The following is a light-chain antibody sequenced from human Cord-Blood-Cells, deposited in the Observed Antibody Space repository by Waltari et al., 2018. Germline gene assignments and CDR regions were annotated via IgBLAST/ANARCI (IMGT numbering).Light chain of an antibody. CDR2: DVS. Sequence: ISCTGTSSDVGGYNYVSWYQQHPGKAPKLMIYDVSKRPSGVPDRFSGSKSGNTASLTISGLQAEDEADYYCCSYAGSYTFVFGGGTKLTVL. CDR1: SSDVGGYNY. J-gene: IGLJ3*02. V-gene: IGLV2-11*01. CDR3: CSYAGSYTFV.